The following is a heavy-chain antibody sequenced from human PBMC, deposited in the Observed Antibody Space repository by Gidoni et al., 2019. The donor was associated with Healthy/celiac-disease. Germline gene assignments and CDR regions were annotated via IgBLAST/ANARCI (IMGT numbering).Heavy chain of an antibody. CDR1: GFTFSSYG. CDR3: ARDPHMKWELLMGVDY. V-gene: IGHV3-30*19. J-gene: IGHJ4*02. CDR2: ISYDGSNK. Sequence: QVQLVESGGGVVQPGRSLRLSCAASGFTFSSYGMHWVRQAPGKGLEWVAVISYDGSNKYYADSVKGRFTISRDNSKNTLYLQMNSLRAEDTAVYYCARDPHMKWELLMGVDYWGQGTLVTVSS. D-gene: IGHD1-26*01.